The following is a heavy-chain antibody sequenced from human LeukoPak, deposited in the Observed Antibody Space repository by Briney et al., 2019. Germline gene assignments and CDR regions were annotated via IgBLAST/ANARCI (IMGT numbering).Heavy chain of an antibody. V-gene: IGHV1-18*01. CDR3: ARVGYDILTGYQDWFDP. J-gene: IGHJ5*02. CDR2: ISGYNGHT. D-gene: IGHD3-9*01. CDR1: GYIFTSYG. Sequence: GASVKVSCKASGYIFTSYGISWMRQAPGQGLEWMGWISGYNGHTKYAQKVQARVTMTTDTSTSTAYMELRSLRSDDTAVYYCARVGYDILTGYQDWFDPWGQGTLVTVSS.